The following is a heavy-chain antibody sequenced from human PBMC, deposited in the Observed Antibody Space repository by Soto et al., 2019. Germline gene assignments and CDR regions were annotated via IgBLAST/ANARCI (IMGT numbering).Heavy chain of an antibody. CDR1: GFTFSDYY. CDR3: ASLYGSGSYFGYYYGMDV. Sequence: QVQLVESGGGLVKPGGSLRLSCAASGFTFSDYYMSWIRQAPGKGLEWVSYISSSGSTIYYADSVKGRFTISKDNAKNPLYLQMNSLRAEDTAVYYCASLYGSGSYFGYYYGMDVWGQGTTVTVSS. V-gene: IGHV3-11*01. CDR2: ISSSGSTI. J-gene: IGHJ6*02. D-gene: IGHD3-10*01.